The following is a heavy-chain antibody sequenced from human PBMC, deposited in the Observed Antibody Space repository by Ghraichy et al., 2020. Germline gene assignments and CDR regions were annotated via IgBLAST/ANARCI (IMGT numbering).Heavy chain of an antibody. J-gene: IGHJ6*03. CDR3: TRDLWSSGSYGSGRYQYYYMDV. CDR2: IRSKTYGGIT. Sequence: GESLNISCTASGFTFGDFATSWFRQAPGKGLEWVGFIRSKTYGGITEYAASVKGRFTISRDDSKSIAYLQMNSLKTEDTAVYYCTRDLWSSGSYGSGRYQYYYMDVWGKGTTVTVSS. V-gene: IGHV3-49*03. D-gene: IGHD6-19*01. CDR1: GFTFGDFA.